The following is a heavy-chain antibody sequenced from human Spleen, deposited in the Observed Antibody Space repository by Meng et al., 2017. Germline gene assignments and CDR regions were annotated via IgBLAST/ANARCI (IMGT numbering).Heavy chain of an antibody. CDR2: IYHGGDT. J-gene: IGHJ4*02. V-gene: IGHV4/OR15-8*02. D-gene: IGHD7-27*01. CDR3: ATVGMGLDS. CDR1: GGSISSIDW. Sequence: QVQLQESGPGLVKPSGTLSLTCVVSGGSISSIDWWSWVRQPPGKGLEWIGEIYHGGDTNYNPSLKSRVTIAIDRSKNQFSLKLSSVTAADTAMYYCATVGMGLDSWGQGILVTVSS.